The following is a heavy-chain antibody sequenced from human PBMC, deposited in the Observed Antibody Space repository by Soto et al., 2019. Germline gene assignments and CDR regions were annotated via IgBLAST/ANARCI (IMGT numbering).Heavy chain of an antibody. Sequence: GGSLRLSCAASGFTFSSYGMHWVRQAPGKGLEWVAVIWYDGSNKYYAESVKGRFTISRDNSKNRLYLQMNNVRVEDTAVYYCARVNDWDDIAFDYWGQGTLVTVSS. CDR1: GFTFSSYG. CDR3: ARVNDWDDIAFDY. D-gene: IGHD1-1*01. V-gene: IGHV3-33*01. CDR2: IWYDGSNK. J-gene: IGHJ4*02.